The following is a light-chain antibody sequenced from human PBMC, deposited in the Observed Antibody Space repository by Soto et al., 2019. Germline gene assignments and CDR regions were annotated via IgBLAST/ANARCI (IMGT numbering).Light chain of an antibody. Sequence: DIQMTQSPSSLSASVGDRVTITCRASQSISSYLNWYQQKPGKAPKLLIYAASSLQSGVPSRFSGSGSGTDFTLTISSLQPEDFAPYYCQQSYSTPLYTFGQGTNLEIK. CDR3: QQSYSTPLYT. CDR2: AAS. CDR1: QSISSY. V-gene: IGKV1-39*01. J-gene: IGKJ2*01.